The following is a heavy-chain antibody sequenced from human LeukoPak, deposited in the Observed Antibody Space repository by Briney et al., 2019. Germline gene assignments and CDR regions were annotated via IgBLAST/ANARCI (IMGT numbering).Heavy chain of an antibody. D-gene: IGHD2-15*01. CDR2: IIPILGIA. Sequence: ASVKVSCKASGGTFSSYAISWVRQAPGQGLEWMGRIIPILGIANYAQKFQGRVTITADKSTSTAYMELSSLRSEDTAVYYCARDDIVVVVARIGMDVWGQGTTVTVSS. J-gene: IGHJ6*02. CDR1: GGTFSSYA. V-gene: IGHV1-69*04. CDR3: ARDDIVVVVARIGMDV.